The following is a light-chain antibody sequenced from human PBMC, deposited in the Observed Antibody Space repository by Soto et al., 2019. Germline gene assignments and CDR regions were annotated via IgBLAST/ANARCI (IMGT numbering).Light chain of an antibody. CDR2: EVS. J-gene: IGLJ1*01. CDR1: SGDVGGYNY. Sequence: QSALTQPASVSGSPGQSITISCTGTSGDVGGYNYVSWYQQHPGKAPKLMIYEVSNRPSGVSNRFSGSKSGNTASLTISGLQAEDEADYYCSSYTSSSTLFGTGTKVTVL. CDR3: SSYTSSSTL. V-gene: IGLV2-14*01.